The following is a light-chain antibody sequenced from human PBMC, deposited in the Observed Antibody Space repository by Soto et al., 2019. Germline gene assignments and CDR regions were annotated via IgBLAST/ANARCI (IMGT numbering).Light chain of an antibody. J-gene: IGLJ2*01. CDR1: NIGAKS. CDR2: DDS. CDR3: HVWDNGSHVGV. V-gene: IGLV3-21*02. Sequence: SYVLTQSPSVSVAPGQTASITCGGNNIGAKSVHWYQQRPGQAPVLVVYDDSDRPSGIPERFSGSNSGNTATLTITRVEAGDEAAYYCHVWDNGSHVGVFGGGTKLTVL.